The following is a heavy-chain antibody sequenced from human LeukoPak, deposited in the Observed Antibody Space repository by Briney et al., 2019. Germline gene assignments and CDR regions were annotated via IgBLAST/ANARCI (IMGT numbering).Heavy chain of an antibody. CDR1: GGSISSGGYY. V-gene: IGHV4-31*03. Sequence: SETLSLTCTVSGGSISSGGYYWSWIRQHPEKGLEWIGYIYYSGSTYYNPSLKSRVTISVDTSKNQFSLKLSSVTAADTAVYYCARGPAWGSGSSNWFDPWGQGTLVTVSS. CDR2: IYYSGST. CDR3: ARGPAWGSGSSNWFDP. J-gene: IGHJ5*02. D-gene: IGHD3-10*01.